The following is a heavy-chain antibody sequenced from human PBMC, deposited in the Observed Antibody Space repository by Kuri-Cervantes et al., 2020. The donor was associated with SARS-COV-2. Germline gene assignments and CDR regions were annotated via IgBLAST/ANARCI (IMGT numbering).Heavy chain of an antibody. J-gene: IGHJ4*02. Sequence: ASVKVSCKASGYTFTGYYMHWVRQAPGQGLEWMGRINPNSGGTNYAQKFQGRVTMTRDTSISTAYMELSRLRSDDTAVYYCARVRPYSSSWYPDYWGQGTLVTVSS. CDR1: GYTFTGYY. D-gene: IGHD6-13*01. CDR3: ARVRPYSSSWYPDY. CDR2: INPNSGGT. V-gene: IGHV1-2*06.